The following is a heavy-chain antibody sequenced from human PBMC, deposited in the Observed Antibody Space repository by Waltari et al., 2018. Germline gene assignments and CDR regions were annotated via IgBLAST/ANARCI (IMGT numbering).Heavy chain of an antibody. V-gene: IGHV4-30-4*01. D-gene: IGHD2-2*01. Sequence: QVQLQESGPGLVKPSQTLSLTCTVSGGSLNTVDYYWSWIRQSPGKGLEWIGYIYYTGSPSYNPSLKGRVTFSIDTTKNQFSLRLTAVTAADTALYFCARTSDQGWFDPWGQGARVTVSS. J-gene: IGHJ5*02. CDR1: GGSLNTVDYY. CDR2: IYYTGSP. CDR3: ARTSDQGWFDP.